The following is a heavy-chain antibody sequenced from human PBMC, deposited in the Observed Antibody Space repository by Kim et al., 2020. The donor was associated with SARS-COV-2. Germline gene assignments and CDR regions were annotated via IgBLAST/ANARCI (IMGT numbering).Heavy chain of an antibody. CDR1: GFTFDDYA. V-gene: IGHV3-9*01. Sequence: GGSLRLSCAASGFTFDDYAMHWVRQAPGKGLEWVSGISWNSGSIGYADSVKGRFTISRDNAKNSLYLQMNSLRAEDTALYYCAKEDGYSSVFDYWGQGTL. CDR3: AKEDGYSSVFDY. D-gene: IGHD6-25*01. J-gene: IGHJ4*02. CDR2: ISWNSGSI.